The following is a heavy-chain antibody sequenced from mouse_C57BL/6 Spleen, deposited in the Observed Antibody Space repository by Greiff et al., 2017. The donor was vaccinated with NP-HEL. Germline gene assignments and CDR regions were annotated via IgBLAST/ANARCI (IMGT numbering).Heavy chain of an antibody. D-gene: IGHD2-4*01. CDR1: GFTFSDYG. CDR2: ISSGSSTI. V-gene: IGHV5-17*01. Sequence: EVQLVESGGGLVKPGGSLKLSCAASGFTFSDYGMHWVRQAPEKGLEWVAYISSGSSTIYYADTVKGRFTISRDNAKNTLFLQMTSLRSEDTAMYYCARGFYYDYDGGNYYAMDYWGQGTSVTVSS. J-gene: IGHJ4*01. CDR3: ARGFYYDYDGGNYYAMDY.